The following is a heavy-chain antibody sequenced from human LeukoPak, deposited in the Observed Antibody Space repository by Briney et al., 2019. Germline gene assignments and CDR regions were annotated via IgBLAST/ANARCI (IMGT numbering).Heavy chain of an antibody. V-gene: IGHV1-69*13. CDR3: ARTRITMIVVAPFDY. CDR2: IIPIIGTA. J-gene: IGHJ4*02. CDR1: GGTFSSYA. D-gene: IGHD3-22*01. Sequence: SVKVSCKASGGTFSSYAISWVRQAPGQGLEWMGGIIPIIGTANYAQKFQGRVTITADESTSTAYMELSSLRSEDTAVYYCARTRITMIVVAPFDYWGQGTLVTVSS.